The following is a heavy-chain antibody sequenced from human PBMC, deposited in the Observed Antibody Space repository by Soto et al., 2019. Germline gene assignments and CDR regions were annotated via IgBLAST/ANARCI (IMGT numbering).Heavy chain of an antibody. V-gene: IGHV3-30*03. J-gene: IGHJ4*02. Sequence: HPGGSLRLSCAASGFTFSSYGMHWVRQAPGKGLEWVAVISYDGSNKYYADSVKGRFTISRDNSKNTLYLQMNSLRAEDTAVYYCARDLKLGTSCYGYWGQGTLVTVSS. CDR2: ISYDGSNK. CDR1: GFTFSSYG. CDR3: ARDLKLGTSCYGY. D-gene: IGHD2-2*01.